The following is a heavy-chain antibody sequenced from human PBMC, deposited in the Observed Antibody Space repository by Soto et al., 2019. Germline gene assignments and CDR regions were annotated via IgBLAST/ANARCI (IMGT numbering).Heavy chain of an antibody. CDR2: IDPSDSQT. Sequence: GESLKISCKGSGYSFAGYWITWVRQKPGKGLEWMGRIDPSDSQTYYSPSFRGHVTISVTKSITTVFLQWSSLRASDTAMYYCARQIYDSDTGPNFQYYFDSWGQGTPVTISS. J-gene: IGHJ4*02. CDR1: GYSFAGYW. D-gene: IGHD3-22*01. V-gene: IGHV5-10-1*01. CDR3: ARQIYDSDTGPNFQYYFDS.